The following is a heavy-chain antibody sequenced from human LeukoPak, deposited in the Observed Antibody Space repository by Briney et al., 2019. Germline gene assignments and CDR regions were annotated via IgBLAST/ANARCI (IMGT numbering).Heavy chain of an antibody. J-gene: IGHJ4*02. CDR2: ISYDGSNK. CDR3: AKDWALYSGYDPGLDY. Sequence: GRSLRLSCAASGFTFSSYGMHWVRQAPGKGLEWVAVISYDGSNKYYADSVKGRFTISRDNSKNTLYPQMNSLRAEDTAVYYCAKDWALYSGYDPGLDYWGQGTLVTVSS. V-gene: IGHV3-30*18. CDR1: GFTFSSYG. D-gene: IGHD5-12*01.